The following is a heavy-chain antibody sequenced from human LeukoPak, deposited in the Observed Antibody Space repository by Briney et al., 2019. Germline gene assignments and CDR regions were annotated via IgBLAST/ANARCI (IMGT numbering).Heavy chain of an antibody. D-gene: IGHD1-1*01. V-gene: IGHV4-4*07. Sequence: SETLSLTCTVSGGSISSYYWSWIRQPAGKGLEWIGRIYTSGSANYNPSLKSRVTMSVDTSKNQFSRKLSSVTAADTAVYYCARDQLARGSPTLKEEYYFDYWGQGTLVTVSS. CDR3: ARDQLARGSPTLKEEYYFDY. CDR1: GGSISSYY. J-gene: IGHJ4*02. CDR2: IYTSGSA.